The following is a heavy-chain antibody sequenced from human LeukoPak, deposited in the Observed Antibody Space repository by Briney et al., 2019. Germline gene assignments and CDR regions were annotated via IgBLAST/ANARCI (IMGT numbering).Heavy chain of an antibody. CDR3: AKEILTGYYLDS. J-gene: IGHJ4*02. CDR1: GFTFSSYS. CDR2: ISGSGGST. D-gene: IGHD3-9*01. Sequence: GSLRLSCAASGFTFSSYSMNWVRQAPGKGLEWVSAISGSGGSTYYADSVKGRFTISRDNSKNTLYLQMNSLRAEDTAVYYCAKEILTGYYLDSWGQGTLITVSS. V-gene: IGHV3-23*01.